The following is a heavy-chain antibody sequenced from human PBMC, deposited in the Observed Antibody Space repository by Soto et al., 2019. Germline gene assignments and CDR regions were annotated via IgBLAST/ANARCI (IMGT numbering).Heavy chain of an antibody. J-gene: IGHJ4*02. CDR2: ISSTTNYI. CDR1: GFTFTRYS. CDR3: ARESEDLTSNFDY. V-gene: IGHV3-21*06. Sequence: GGSLRLSCAASGFTFTRYSMNWARQAPGKGLEWVSSISSTTNYIYYGDSMKGRFTISRDNAKNSLYLEMNSLRAEDTAVYYCARESEDLTSNFDYWGQGTLVTVSS.